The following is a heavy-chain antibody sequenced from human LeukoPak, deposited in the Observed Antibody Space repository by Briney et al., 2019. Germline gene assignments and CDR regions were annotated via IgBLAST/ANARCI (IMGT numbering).Heavy chain of an antibody. V-gene: IGHV3-23*01. CDR1: GFTFTTYA. CDR2: ISNSGGST. D-gene: IGHD3-22*01. Sequence: GGSLRLSCAASGFTFTTYALSWVRQAPGKGLEWVSGISNSGGSTYYADSVKGRFTISRDNSKNTLYLQMNSLRAEDTAVYYCAEYYYYDSSGYQQYYFDYWGQGTLVTVSS. CDR3: AEYYYYDSSGYQQYYFDY. J-gene: IGHJ4*02.